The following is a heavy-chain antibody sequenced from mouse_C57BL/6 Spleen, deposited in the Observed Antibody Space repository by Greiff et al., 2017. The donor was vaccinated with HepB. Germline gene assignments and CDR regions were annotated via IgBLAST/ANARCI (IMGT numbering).Heavy chain of an antibody. V-gene: IGHV5-4*01. D-gene: IGHD1-1*01. CDR3: ARDYYGSSSPWFAY. CDR2: ISDGGSYT. CDR1: GFTFSSYA. J-gene: IGHJ3*01. Sequence: EVKLVESGGGLVKPGGSLKLSCAASGFTFSSYAMSWVRQTPEKRLEWVATISDGGSYTYYPDNVKGRFTISRDNAKNNLYLQISHLKSEDTAMYYCARDYYGSSSPWFAYWGQGTLVTVSA.